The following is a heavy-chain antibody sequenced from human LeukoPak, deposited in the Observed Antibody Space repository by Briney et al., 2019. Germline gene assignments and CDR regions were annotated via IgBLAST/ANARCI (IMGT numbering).Heavy chain of an antibody. J-gene: IGHJ4*02. V-gene: IGHV1-2*02. CDR2: INPNSGGT. CDR3: ARVCSSTSCYTTDDY. D-gene: IGHD2-2*01. CDR1: GYTFTGYY. Sequence: ASVKVSCKASGYTFTGYYMHWVRQAPGQGLEWMGWINPNSGGTNYAQEFQGRVTMTRDTSISTAYMELSRLRSDDTAVYYCARVCSSTSCYTTDDYWGQGTLVTVSS.